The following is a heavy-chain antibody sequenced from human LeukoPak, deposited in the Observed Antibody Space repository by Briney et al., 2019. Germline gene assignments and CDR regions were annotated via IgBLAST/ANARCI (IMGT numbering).Heavy chain of an antibody. CDR1: GGSFSGYY. CDR2: INHSGST. J-gene: IGHJ4*02. D-gene: IGHD5-18*01. CDR3: ARDEVDTGIDY. V-gene: IGHV4-34*01. Sequence: SETLSLTCAVYGGSFSGYYWSWIRQPPGKGLEWIGEINHSGSTNYNPSLKSRVTISVDTSKNQFSLKLSSVTAADTAVYYCARDEVDTGIDYWGQGTLVTVSS.